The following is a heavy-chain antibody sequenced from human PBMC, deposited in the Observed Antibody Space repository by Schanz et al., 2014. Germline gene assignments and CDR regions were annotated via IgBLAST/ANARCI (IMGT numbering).Heavy chain of an antibody. CDR3: ARSLGINYFDY. V-gene: IGHV4-39*07. CDR2: IYYSGST. Sequence: QLQLQESGPGLVKPSETLSLTCTVSGGSISSSSYYWGWIRQPPGKGLEWIGSIYYSGSTYYNPSLKSRVTISVDTSKNQFSLKLSSVTAADTAVYYCARSLGINYFDYWGQGTLVTVSS. D-gene: IGHD1-26*01. CDR1: GGSISSSSYY. J-gene: IGHJ4*02.